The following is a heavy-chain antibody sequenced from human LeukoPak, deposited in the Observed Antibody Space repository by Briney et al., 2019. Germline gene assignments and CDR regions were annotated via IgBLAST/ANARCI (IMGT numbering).Heavy chain of an antibody. CDR3: ARDKHYYDSSNCV. D-gene: IGHD3-22*01. CDR2: IKWNGGTT. Sequence: PGGSLRLSCAASGFTFNDYGMSWVRQGPGKGLEWVSGIKWNGGTTRYADSVRGRFTISRDNTKNSLYLQMNSLRAEDTALYYCARDKHYYDSSNCVWGQGTLVTVSS. CDR1: GFTFNDYG. V-gene: IGHV3-20*04. J-gene: IGHJ4*02.